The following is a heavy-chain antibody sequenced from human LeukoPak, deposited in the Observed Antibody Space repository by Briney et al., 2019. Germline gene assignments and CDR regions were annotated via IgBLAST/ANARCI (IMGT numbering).Heavy chain of an antibody. CDR2: INHSGST. V-gene: IGHV4-34*01. D-gene: IGHD2-2*01. CDR3: ARGPRRRLYQLPSSLAPHYYYGMDV. CDR1: GGSFSGYY. Sequence: PSETLSLTCAVYGGSFSGYYWSWIRQPPGKGLEWIGEINHSGSTNYNPSLKSRVTISVDTSKNQFSLKLSSVTAADTAVYYCARGPRRRLYQLPSSLAPHYYYGMDVWGQGTTVTVSS. J-gene: IGHJ6*02.